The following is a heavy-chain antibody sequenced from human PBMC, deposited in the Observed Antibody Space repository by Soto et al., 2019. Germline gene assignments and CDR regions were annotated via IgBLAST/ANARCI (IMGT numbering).Heavy chain of an antibody. Sequence: GESQKISCKGSGYSFTSYWISWVRQMPGKGLEWMGRIDPSDSYTNYSPSFQGHVTISADKSISTAYLQWSSLKASGTAMCYCARRYYDFWSGLDAFDIWGQGTMVTVSS. CDR2: IDPSDSYT. J-gene: IGHJ3*02. D-gene: IGHD3-3*01. CDR3: ARRYYDFWSGLDAFDI. V-gene: IGHV5-10-1*01. CDR1: GYSFTSYW.